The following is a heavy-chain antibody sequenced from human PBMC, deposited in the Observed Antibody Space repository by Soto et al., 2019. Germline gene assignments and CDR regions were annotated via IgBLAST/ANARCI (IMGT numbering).Heavy chain of an antibody. CDR1: VFSCSSFA. V-gene: IGHV3-30*04. CDR3: VRDYWYHEANGGRAYRLDY. Sequence: WWSLRLSCLASVFSCSSFAFHWFRQAPGKELDCVAFISHDGTIQGYADSVKGRFTISRDNSRNTVYLQMNNLRPEDTAVFYCVRDYWYHEANGGRAYRLDYWGEGTLVTVSS. J-gene: IGHJ4*02. D-gene: IGHD2-15*01. CDR2: ISHDGTIQ.